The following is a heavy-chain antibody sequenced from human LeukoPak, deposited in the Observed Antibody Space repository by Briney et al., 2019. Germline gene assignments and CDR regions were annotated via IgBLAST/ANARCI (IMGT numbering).Heavy chain of an antibody. V-gene: IGHV5-51*01. CDR3: ARSHRDGYHDAFDF. D-gene: IGHD5-24*01. Sequence: GESLMISCKGSGYSFTNYWIGWVRQMPGKGLEWMGIIYPGDSDTRYSPSFEGQVTISADKSISTVYLQWSSLKASDTAMYYCARSHRDGYHDAFDFWGQGTMVTVSS. CDR2: IYPGDSDT. CDR1: GYSFTNYW. J-gene: IGHJ3*01.